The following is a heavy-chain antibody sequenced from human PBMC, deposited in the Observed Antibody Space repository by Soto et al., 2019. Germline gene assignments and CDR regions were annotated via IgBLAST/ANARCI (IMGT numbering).Heavy chain of an antibody. CDR3: ARVLPPFDP. CDR1: GYTFTSYG. V-gene: IGHV1-18*01. Sequence: QVQLVQSGAEVKKPGASVKVSCKASGYTFTSYGISWVRQAPGQGLEWMGWINAYNGNTNYAQKLQGRVTMTTDTTPRTAHMGLRRLGSYGPAVYYCARVLPPFDPWGQGTLVTVSS. CDR2: INAYNGNT. J-gene: IGHJ5*02.